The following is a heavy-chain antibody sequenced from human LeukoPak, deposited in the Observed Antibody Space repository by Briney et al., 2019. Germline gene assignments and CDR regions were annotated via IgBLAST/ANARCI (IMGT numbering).Heavy chain of an antibody. J-gene: IGHJ5*02. CDR3: ALLSISNWFDP. CDR1: GYTFTSYC. CDR2: INPSGGST. D-gene: IGHD3-10*01. Sequence: ASVKVSCKASGYTFTSYCMHWVRQAPGQGLEWMGIINPSGGSTSYAQKLQGRVTMTTDTSTSTAYMELRSLRSDDTAVYYCALLSISNWFDPWGQGTLVTVSS. V-gene: IGHV1-46*01.